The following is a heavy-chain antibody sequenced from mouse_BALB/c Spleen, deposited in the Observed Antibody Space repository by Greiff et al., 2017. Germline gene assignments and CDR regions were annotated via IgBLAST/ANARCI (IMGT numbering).Heavy chain of an antibody. J-gene: IGHJ3*01. CDR1: GYTFSSYW. CDR2: ILPGSGST. D-gene: IGHD2-14*01. Sequence: QVQLQQSGAELMKPGASVKISCKATGYTFSSYWIEWVKQRPGHGLEWIGEILPGSGSTNYNEKFKGKATFTADTSSNTAYMQLSSLTSEDSAVYYCARAGVRRAPVAYWGQGTLVTVSA. V-gene: IGHV1-9*01. CDR3: ARAGVRRAPVAY.